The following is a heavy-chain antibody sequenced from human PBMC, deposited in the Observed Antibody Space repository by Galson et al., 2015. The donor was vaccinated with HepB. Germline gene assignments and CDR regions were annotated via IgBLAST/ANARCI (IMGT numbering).Heavy chain of an antibody. J-gene: IGHJ3*02. CDR1: GFTFSSYD. CDR3: AKEAMDSSGYVAFDI. Sequence: SLRLSCAASGFTFSSYDMHWVRQATGKGLEWVSAIGTAGDPYYPGSVKGRFTISRENAKNSLYLQMNSLRAGDTAVYYCAKEAMDSSGYVAFDIWGQGTMVTVSS. V-gene: IGHV3-13*05. CDR2: IGTAGDP. D-gene: IGHD3-22*01.